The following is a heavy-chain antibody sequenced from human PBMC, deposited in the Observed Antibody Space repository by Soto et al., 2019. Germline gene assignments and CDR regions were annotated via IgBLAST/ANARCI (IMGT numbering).Heavy chain of an antibody. Sequence: GGSLRLSCAASGFTLSSYGMHWVRQAPGKGLEWVAVISYDGSNKYYADSVKGRFTISRDNSKNTLYLQMNSLRAEDTAVYYCATGAPYGDAFDIWGQGTMVTVSS. CDR1: GFTLSSYG. J-gene: IGHJ3*02. V-gene: IGHV3-30*03. D-gene: IGHD2-8*01. CDR3: ATGAPYGDAFDI. CDR2: ISYDGSNK.